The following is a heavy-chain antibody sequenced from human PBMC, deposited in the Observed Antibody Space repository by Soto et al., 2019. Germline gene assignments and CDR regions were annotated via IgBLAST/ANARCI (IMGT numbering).Heavy chain of an antibody. D-gene: IGHD6-19*01. CDR2: ISYDGSNK. J-gene: IGHJ4*02. CDR1: GFTFSSYA. Sequence: QVQLVESGGGVVQPGRSLRLSCAASGFTFSSYAMHWVRQAPGKGLEWVAVISYDGSNKYYADSVKGRFTISRDKSKNTLYLQMNSLRAEDTAVYYCARGRGSSGWSTFDYWGQGTLVTVSS. V-gene: IGHV3-30-3*01. CDR3: ARGRGSSGWSTFDY.